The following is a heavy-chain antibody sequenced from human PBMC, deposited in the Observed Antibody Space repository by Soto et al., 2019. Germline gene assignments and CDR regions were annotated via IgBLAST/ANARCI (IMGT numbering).Heavy chain of an antibody. V-gene: IGHV4-31*03. J-gene: IGHJ6*02. D-gene: IGHD2-2*02. CDR1: VGSISSGGYC. CDR3: ALYCSSTSCYTYGMDV. Sequence: PAETLSLTCTVSVGSISSGGYCWIWIRHHPGKGLEWIGYIYYSGSTYYNPSLKSRVTISVDTSKNQFSLKLSSVTAADTAVYYCALYCSSTSCYTYGMDVWGQGTTVTVSS. CDR2: IYYSGST.